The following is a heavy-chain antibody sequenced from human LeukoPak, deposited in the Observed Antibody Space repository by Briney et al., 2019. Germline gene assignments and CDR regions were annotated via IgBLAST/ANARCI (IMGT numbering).Heavy chain of an antibody. J-gene: IGHJ3*02. Sequence: GGSLRLSCAASGFTVSSNYMSRVRQAPGKGLEWVSVIYSGGSTYYADSVKGRFTISRDNSKNTLYLQMNSLRAEDTAVYYCARASDPLDAFDIWGQGTMVTVSS. CDR3: ARASDPLDAFDI. CDR1: GFTVSSNY. CDR2: IYSGGST. D-gene: IGHD2-21*02. V-gene: IGHV3-66*01.